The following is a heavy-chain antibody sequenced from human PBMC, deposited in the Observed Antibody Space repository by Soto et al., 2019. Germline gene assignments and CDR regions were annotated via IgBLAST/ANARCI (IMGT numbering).Heavy chain of an antibody. CDR2: LSGGGDNT. D-gene: IGHD4-17*01. V-gene: IGHV3-23*01. CDR1: GFSFSNYS. CDR3: ARWSGYADA. J-gene: IGHJ4*02. Sequence: PGGSLRLSCAASGFSFSNYSMAWVRQAAGKGPQWVSGLSGGGDNTVYIDSVRGRFTISVDISRNTVFLQMDSLRVDDTAVYYCARWSGYADAWGRGTLVTVSS.